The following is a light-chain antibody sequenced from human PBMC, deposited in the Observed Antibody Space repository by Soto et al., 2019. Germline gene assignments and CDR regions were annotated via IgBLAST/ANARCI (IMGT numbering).Light chain of an antibody. CDR2: EVS. J-gene: IGKJ5*01. CDR3: MQSTQLPPT. V-gene: IGKV2D-29*02. CDR1: QSLLHITGETF. Sequence: DVVMTQTPLSLSVAPGQPASISCKSSQSLLHITGETFLFWYLQKPGQSPQLLIYEVSTRVSGVPDRFSGSGSGTDFTLDISRLETDDVVIYYCMQSTQLPPTFGQGTRLGIE.